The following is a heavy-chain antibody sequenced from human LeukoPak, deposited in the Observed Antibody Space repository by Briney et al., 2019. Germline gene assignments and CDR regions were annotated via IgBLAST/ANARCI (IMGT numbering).Heavy chain of an antibody. CDR1: GFTFSSYG. J-gene: IGHJ4*02. D-gene: IGHD4-23*01. CDR3: AKDRAVGYGGNFGY. V-gene: IGHV3-23*01. Sequence: GGSLRLSCAASGFTFSSYGMSWVRQAPGKGLEWVSAISGSGGSTYYADSVKGRFTISRDNSKNTLYLQMNSLRAEDTAVYYCAKDRAVGYGGNFGYWGQGTLVTVSS. CDR2: ISGSGGST.